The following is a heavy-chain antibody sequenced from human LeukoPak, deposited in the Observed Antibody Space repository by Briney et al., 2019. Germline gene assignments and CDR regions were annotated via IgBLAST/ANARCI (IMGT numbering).Heavy chain of an antibody. J-gene: IGHJ6*03. V-gene: IGHV3-23*01. CDR2: VSGSGGRT. CDR3: AKGSRYNSGLLHYMDV. Sequence: PGGSLRLSCAASGFTFNNYATSWVRQAPGKGLEWVSGVSGSGGRTNYVDSVKGRFTISRDNSKNTVHLQLESLRVEDTAVYYCAKGSRYNSGLLHYMDVWGKGTTVTVSS. CDR1: GFTFNNYA. D-gene: IGHD5-12*01.